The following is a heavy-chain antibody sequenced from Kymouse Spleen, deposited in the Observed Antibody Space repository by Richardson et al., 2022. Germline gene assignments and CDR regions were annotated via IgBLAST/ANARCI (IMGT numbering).Heavy chain of an antibody. J-gene: IGHJ4*02. D-gene: IGHD1-7*01. Sequence: EVQLVESGGGLVKPGGSLRLSCAASGFTFSSYSMNWVRQAPGKGLEWVSSISSSSSYIYYADSVKGRFTISRDNAKNSLYLQMNSLRAEDTAVYYCARDRGITGTTLDYWGQGTLVTVSS. CDR2: ISSSSSYI. CDR1: GFTFSSYS. V-gene: IGHV3-21*03. CDR3: ARDRGITGTTLDY.